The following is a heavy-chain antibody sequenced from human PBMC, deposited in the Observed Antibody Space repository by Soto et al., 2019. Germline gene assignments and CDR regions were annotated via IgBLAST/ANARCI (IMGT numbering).Heavy chain of an antibody. J-gene: IGHJ5*02. V-gene: IGHV4-61*08. D-gene: IGHD3-22*01. CDR1: GGSISSGGYY. Sequence: SETLSLTCTVSGGSISSGGYYWSWIRQHPGKGLEWVGYIYYSGTTSYNPSLQSRVTISLDTSKSQFSLRLTSVTAADTAVYYCARLGAYYQSLDPWGPGTLVTVSS. CDR3: ARLGAYYQSLDP. CDR2: IYYSGTT.